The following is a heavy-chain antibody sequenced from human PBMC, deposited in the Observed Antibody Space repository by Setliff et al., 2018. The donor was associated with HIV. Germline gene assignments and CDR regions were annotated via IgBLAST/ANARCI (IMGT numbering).Heavy chain of an antibody. CDR1: RRPYY. CDR2: ISYSGST. J-gene: IGHJ5*02. V-gene: IGHV4-39*01. CDR3: ATLNFPLNWFDP. Sequence: SETLSLTCPCRRPYYWAWIRQPPGKGLEWIATISYSGSTHYNLALMSRVTISMDTSRNQFSVKLSSVTAADTAIYYCATLNFPLNWFDPWGQGTPVTVSS.